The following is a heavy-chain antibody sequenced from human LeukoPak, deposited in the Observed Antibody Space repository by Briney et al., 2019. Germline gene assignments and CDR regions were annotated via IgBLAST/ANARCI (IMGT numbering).Heavy chain of an antibody. Sequence: SETLSLTCTVSGGSISSYYWSWIRQPPGKGLEWIGSIYYSGSTYYNPSLKSRVTISVDTSKNQFSLKLSSVTAADTAVYYCARRVGANDYWGQGTLVTVSS. D-gene: IGHD1-26*01. CDR2: IYYSGST. CDR1: GGSISSYY. CDR3: ARRVGANDY. V-gene: IGHV4-59*05. J-gene: IGHJ4*02.